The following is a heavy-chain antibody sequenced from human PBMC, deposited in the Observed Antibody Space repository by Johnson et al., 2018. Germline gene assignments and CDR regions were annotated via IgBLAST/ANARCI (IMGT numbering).Heavy chain of an antibody. CDR1: GFTFSSCG. J-gene: IGHJ3*02. CDR2: ISYGGRNK. Sequence: QVQLVQSGGGVVQPGRSLRLSCAASGFTFSSCGMHWVRQAPGQGLEWVAVISYGGRNKYYGDSVQGRFTISRDNSKNTRYLQMHSLRPEDTAVYYCVRGDDWNFLRFPFNIWGQGTMVTVSS. D-gene: IGHD1-7*01. V-gene: IGHV3-30*03. CDR3: VRGDDWNFLRFPFNI.